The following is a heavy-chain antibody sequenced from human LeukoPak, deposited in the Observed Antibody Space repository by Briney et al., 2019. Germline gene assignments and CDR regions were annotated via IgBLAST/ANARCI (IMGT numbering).Heavy chain of an antibody. CDR2: IYPGDSDT. Sequence: GESLKISCKGSGYSFTNYWIGWVRQLPGKGLEWMGIIYPGDSDTRYSPSLRGQVTFSADKSISTAFLQWSSLKASDTAIYYCARQPLAATYYYDSSGHFDYWGPGTLVTVSS. D-gene: IGHD3-22*01. V-gene: IGHV5-51*01. J-gene: IGHJ4*02. CDR3: ARQPLAATYYYDSSGHFDY. CDR1: GYSFTNYW.